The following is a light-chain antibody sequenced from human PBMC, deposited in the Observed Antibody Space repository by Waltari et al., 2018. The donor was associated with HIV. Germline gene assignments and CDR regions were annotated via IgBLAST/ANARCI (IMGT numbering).Light chain of an antibody. CDR1: SSDIGSYNL. Sequence: QSALTQPASVSGSLGQSITLSCTGTSSDIGSYNLVSCYQQYPGKAPKVIIYDVNKWPSGVSHRFSGFKAANTASLTISGLQAEDEADYYCCSYAGSPTFVIFGGGTKVTVL. J-gene: IGLJ2*01. CDR2: DVN. V-gene: IGLV2-23*02. CDR3: CSYAGSPTFVI.